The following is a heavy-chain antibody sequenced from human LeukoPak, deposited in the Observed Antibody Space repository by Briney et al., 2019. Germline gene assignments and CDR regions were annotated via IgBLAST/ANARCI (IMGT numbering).Heavy chain of an antibody. J-gene: IGHJ4*02. Sequence: SETLSLTCSVSGGSISSGSYYWSWIRQPAGKGLEWIGRTYTSGSTNYNPSLKSRVTISVDTSKNQFSLKLSSVTAADRAVYYCARWSSYRFDYWGQGTLVTVSS. CDR1: GGSISSGSYY. D-gene: IGHD5-12*01. CDR2: TYTSGST. CDR3: ARWSSYRFDY. V-gene: IGHV4-61*02.